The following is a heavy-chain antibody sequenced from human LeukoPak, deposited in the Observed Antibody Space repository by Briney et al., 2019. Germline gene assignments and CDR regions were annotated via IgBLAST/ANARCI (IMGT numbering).Heavy chain of an antibody. V-gene: IGHV3-23*01. CDR3: AKDRIPRELPYDY. Sequence: GGSLRLSCAASGFTFSSYAMSRVRQAPGKGLEWVSAISGSGGSTYYADSVKGRFTISRDNSKNTLYLQMNSLRAEDTAVYYCAKDRIPRELPYDYWGQGTLVTVSS. D-gene: IGHD1-26*01. CDR1: GFTFSSYA. J-gene: IGHJ4*02. CDR2: ISGSGGST.